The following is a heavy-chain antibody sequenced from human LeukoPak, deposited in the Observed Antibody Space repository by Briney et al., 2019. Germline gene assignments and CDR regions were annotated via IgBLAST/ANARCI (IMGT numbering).Heavy chain of an antibody. Sequence: QPGGSLKLSCTVSGFNFNNYWMHWVRQAPGKGLVWVSRMNNDGRVISYADSVNGRFTISRDNAKNTLYLQMNSLRAEDTAVYYCAREFKATGFWALDYWGQGTLVTASS. CDR3: AREFKATGFWALDY. CDR1: GFNFNNYW. D-gene: IGHD3-16*01. J-gene: IGHJ4*02. V-gene: IGHV3-74*01. CDR2: MNNDGRVI.